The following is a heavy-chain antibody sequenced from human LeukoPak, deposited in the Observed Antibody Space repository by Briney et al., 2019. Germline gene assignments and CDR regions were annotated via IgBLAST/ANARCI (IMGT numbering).Heavy chain of an antibody. D-gene: IGHD3-22*01. J-gene: IGHJ3*02. CDR1: GFTFSSYW. CDR2: ISGNAGST. Sequence: GGSLRLSCAASGFTFSSYWMSWVRQAPGKGLEWVSLISGNAGSTYYADSVKGRFTISRDNSRNTLYLQMNSLRAEDTAVYYCAKALGYWGAFDIWGQGTMVTVSS. CDR3: AKALGYWGAFDI. V-gene: IGHV3-23*01.